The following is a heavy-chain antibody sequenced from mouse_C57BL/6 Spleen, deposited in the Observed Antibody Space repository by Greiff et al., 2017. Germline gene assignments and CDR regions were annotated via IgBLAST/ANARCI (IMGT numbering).Heavy chain of an antibody. CDR2: IWSGGST. D-gene: IGHD3-3*01. V-gene: IGHV2-2*01. Sequence: QVQLKQSGPGLVQPSPSLSITCTVSGFSLTSYGVHWVRQSPGKGLEWLGVIWSGGSTDYNAAFISRLSISKDNSTSQVFFKMNSLQADDTSIYYCARTAAGTEFAYWGQGTLVTVSA. J-gene: IGHJ3*01. CDR1: GFSLTSYG. CDR3: ARTAAGTEFAY.